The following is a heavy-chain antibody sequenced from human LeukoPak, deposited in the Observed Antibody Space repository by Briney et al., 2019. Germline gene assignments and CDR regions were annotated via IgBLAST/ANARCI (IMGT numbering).Heavy chain of an antibody. Sequence: SETLSLTCAVYGGSFSGYYWSWIRQPPGKGLEWIGEINHSGSTIYNPSLKSRVTISVDTSKKQFSLRLTSVTAADTAVYYCARIDYTLDYWGQGTLVTVSS. CDR3: ARIDYTLDY. V-gene: IGHV4-34*01. J-gene: IGHJ4*02. CDR2: INHSGST. D-gene: IGHD4-11*01. CDR1: GGSFSGYY.